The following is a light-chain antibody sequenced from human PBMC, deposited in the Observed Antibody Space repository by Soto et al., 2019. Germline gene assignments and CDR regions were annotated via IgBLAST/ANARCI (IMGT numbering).Light chain of an antibody. Sequence: IQLTQSPSSLSASIGDRVTITCRASQDINSYLAWYQQKPGKAPNLLIYEASILQRGVPSRFSGSISGTYFTLTISSLQAEDFATYYCQQTRSYPSTFGGGTKVDIK. CDR2: EAS. J-gene: IGKJ4*01. CDR3: QQTRSYPST. V-gene: IGKV1-9*01. CDR1: QDINSY.